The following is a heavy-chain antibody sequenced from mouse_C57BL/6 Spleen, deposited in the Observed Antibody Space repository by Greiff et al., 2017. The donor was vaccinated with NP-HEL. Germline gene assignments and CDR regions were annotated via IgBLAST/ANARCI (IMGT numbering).Heavy chain of an antibody. V-gene: IGHV5-17*01. D-gene: IGHD1-1*01. CDR3: ARTVVHYFDY. Sequence: EVMLVESGGGLVKPGGSLKLSCAASGFTFSDYGMHWVRQAPEKGLEWVAYISSGSSTIYYADTVKGRFTISRDNAKNTLFLQMTSLRSEDTAMYYCARTVVHYFDYWGQGTTLTVSS. CDR2: ISSGSSTI. J-gene: IGHJ2*01. CDR1: GFTFSDYG.